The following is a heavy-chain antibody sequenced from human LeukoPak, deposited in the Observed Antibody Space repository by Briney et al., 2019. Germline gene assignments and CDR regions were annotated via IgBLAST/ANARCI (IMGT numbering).Heavy chain of an antibody. CDR2: INHSGYT. D-gene: IGHD4-17*01. J-gene: IGHJ4*02. Sequence: SETLSLTCAVSGVSFDDYYWAWVRQTPGKGLEWIGEINHSGYTNDSPSLKSRATLSVDTSRRQFSLNLRSVTVADAGIYYCTRMTTGHDYWGQGTLVTVSS. V-gene: IGHV4-34*04. CDR1: GVSFDDYY. CDR3: TRMTTGHDY.